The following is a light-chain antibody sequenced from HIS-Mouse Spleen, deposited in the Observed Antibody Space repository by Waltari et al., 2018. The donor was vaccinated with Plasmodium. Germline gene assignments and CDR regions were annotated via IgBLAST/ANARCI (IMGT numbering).Light chain of an antibody. J-gene: IGLJ2*01. Sequence: QSVLTQPPSASGTPGQRVTISCSGSSSNSGSNYVYWYQQLPGTAPKLLIYRNNQRPSGVPDRFSGSTSGTSASLAISGLRSEDEADYYCAAWDDSLSGPVFGGGTKLTVL. CDR2: RNN. V-gene: IGLV1-47*01. CDR3: AAWDDSLSGPV. CDR1: SSNSGSNY.